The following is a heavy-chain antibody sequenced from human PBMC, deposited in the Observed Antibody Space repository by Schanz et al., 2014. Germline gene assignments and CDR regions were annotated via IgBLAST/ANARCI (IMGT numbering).Heavy chain of an antibody. Sequence: QVQLVESGGGVVQPGGSLRLSCAASGFTFNSYAFHWVRQAPGKGLEWVALISYDGNTKYYADSVKGRFTISRDNSKNTLYLQMNSLRAEDTAVFYCARTASHDVWRGYIPHYAFDLWGQGTVVIVSS. CDR2: ISYDGNTK. J-gene: IGHJ3*01. D-gene: IGHD3-3*01. CDR1: GFTFNSYA. CDR3: ARTASHDVWRGYIPHYAFDL. V-gene: IGHV3-30-3*01.